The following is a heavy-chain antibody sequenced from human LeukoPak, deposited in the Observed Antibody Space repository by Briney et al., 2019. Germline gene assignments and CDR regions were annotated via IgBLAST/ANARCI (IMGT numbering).Heavy chain of an antibody. CDR3: AKGPHIVVVPGPNWFDP. V-gene: IGHV3-23*01. D-gene: IGHD2-21*01. CDR2: ISGSGGST. CDR1: GFTFSSYD. Sequence: GGSLRLSCAASGFTFSSYDMSWVRQAPGKGLEWVSAISGSGGSTYYADSVKGRFTISRDNSKNTLYLQMNSLRAEDTAVYYCAKGPHIVVVPGPNWFDPWGQGTLVTVSS. J-gene: IGHJ5*02.